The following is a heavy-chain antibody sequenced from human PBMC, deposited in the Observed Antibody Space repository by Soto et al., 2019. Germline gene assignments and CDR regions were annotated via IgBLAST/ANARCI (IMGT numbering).Heavy chain of an antibody. Sequence: QVQLVESGGGLVKPGGSLRLSCAASGVIFSDYYMSWIRQAPGKWLEWVSYISGSGSYTNYADSVKGRFTISRDNAKNSLYLQIYSLRAEDTAVYYCAMAQITAQYYFDYWGQGALVTVSS. D-gene: IGHD6-6*01. CDR2: ISGSGSYT. CDR3: AMAQITAQYYFDY. V-gene: IGHV3-11*06. J-gene: IGHJ4*02. CDR1: GVIFSDYY.